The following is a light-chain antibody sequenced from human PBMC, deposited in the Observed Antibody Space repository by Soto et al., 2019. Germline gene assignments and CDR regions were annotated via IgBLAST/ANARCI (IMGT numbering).Light chain of an antibody. Sequence: DVVMTQSPLSLPVTLGQPASISCRSSQSLVSSDGNTYLNWFHQRPGQSPRRLIYKVSNRDSGVPDRFSGSGSGTEFTLTISRVEAEDAGVYYCMQAEQLPRNFGPGTKVDIK. J-gene: IGKJ3*01. CDR2: KVS. CDR3: MQAEQLPRN. V-gene: IGKV2-30*01. CDR1: QSLVSSDGNTY.